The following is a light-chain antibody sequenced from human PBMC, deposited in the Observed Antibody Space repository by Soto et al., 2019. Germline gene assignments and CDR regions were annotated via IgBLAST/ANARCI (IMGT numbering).Light chain of an antibody. CDR2: KAS. CDR3: QQYDSYSPYT. V-gene: IGKV1-5*03. J-gene: IGKJ2*01. Sequence: DIQMTQFPPTLSASIGDRVTITCRASQTISSSLAWYQQKPGKAPKLLIYKASTLETGVPSRFSGSGSGTEFTITISILQPDDFATYYCQQYDSYSPYTFGQGTRLEIK. CDR1: QTISSS.